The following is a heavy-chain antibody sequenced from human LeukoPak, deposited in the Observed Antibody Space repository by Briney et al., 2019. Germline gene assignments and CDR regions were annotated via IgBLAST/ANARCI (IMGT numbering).Heavy chain of an antibody. CDR2: IYYSGST. CDR3: ARRRGSYYHYYYMDV. Sequence: PSETLSLTCTVSGGSISSSSYYWGWIRQPPGKGLEWIGSIYYSGSTYYNPSLKSRVTISVDTSKNQFSLKLSSVTAADTAVYYCARRRGSYYHYYYMDVWGKGTTVTISS. J-gene: IGHJ6*03. D-gene: IGHD1-26*01. CDR1: GGSISSSSYY. V-gene: IGHV4-39*07.